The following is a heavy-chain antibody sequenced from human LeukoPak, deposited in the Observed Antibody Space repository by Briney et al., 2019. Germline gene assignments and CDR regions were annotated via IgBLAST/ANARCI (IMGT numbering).Heavy chain of an antibody. D-gene: IGHD3-22*01. J-gene: IGHJ4*02. CDR1: GFTFSSYW. CDR2: IKKKTDGGTT. CDR3: TTEYYYDSPGIFDY. V-gene: IGHV3-15*01. Sequence: GGSLRLSCAASGFTFSSYWMSWVRQGPGKGLEWVGRIKKKTDGGTTNYAAPVKGRFTISRDDSKNTLYLQMNSLTTEDTAIYYCTTEYYYDSPGIFDYWGQGTLVTVSS.